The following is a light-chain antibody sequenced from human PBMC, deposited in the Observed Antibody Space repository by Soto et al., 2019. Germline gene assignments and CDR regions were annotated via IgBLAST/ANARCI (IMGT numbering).Light chain of an antibody. Sequence: DIQMTQSPSSLSASVGVRVTITCRASQGISNFLAWYQQKPGKVPKLLISAASILQSGVPFRFSGSGSGTDFTLTITSLQPEDVATYYCQKYSSVITFGQGTRLEIK. J-gene: IGKJ5*01. CDR1: QGISNF. V-gene: IGKV1-27*01. CDR2: AAS. CDR3: QKYSSVIT.